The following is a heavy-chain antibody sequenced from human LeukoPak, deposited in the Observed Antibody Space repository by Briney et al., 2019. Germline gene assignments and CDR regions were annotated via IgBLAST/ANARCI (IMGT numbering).Heavy chain of an antibody. CDR1: GFTFSSYA. CDR3: AKGRSSGWYAYFDY. Sequence: PGGSLRLSCAASGFTFSSYAMSWVRQAPGKGLEWVSAISGSGGSTYYADSVKGRFTISRDNSMNTLYLQMNSLRAEDTAVYYCAKGRSSGWYAYFDYWGQGTLVTVSS. V-gene: IGHV3-23*01. J-gene: IGHJ4*02. CDR2: ISGSGGST. D-gene: IGHD6-19*01.